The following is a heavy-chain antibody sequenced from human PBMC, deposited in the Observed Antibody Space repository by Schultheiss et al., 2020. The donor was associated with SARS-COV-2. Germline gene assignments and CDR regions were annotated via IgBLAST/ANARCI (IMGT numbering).Heavy chain of an antibody. Sequence: SETLSLTCAVSGYSISSGYYWSWIRQSPGKGLEWIGEINHSGSTDYSPSLKSRVTVSVDTSKNQFSLKLSSVTAADTAVYYCARVLASIFGVVKNFDYWGQGTLVTVSS. CDR2: INHSGST. CDR3: ARVLASIFGVVKNFDY. V-gene: IGHV4-38-2*01. D-gene: IGHD3-3*01. J-gene: IGHJ4*02. CDR1: GYSISSGYY.